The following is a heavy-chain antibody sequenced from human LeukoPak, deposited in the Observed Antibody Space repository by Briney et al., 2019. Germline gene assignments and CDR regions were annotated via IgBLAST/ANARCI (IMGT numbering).Heavy chain of an antibody. V-gene: IGHV3-21*04. J-gene: IGHJ4*02. Sequence: GGSLRLSCAASGFTFSSYSMNWVRQAPGKGLEWVSFISSSSTYIYYADSVKGRFTISRDNAENSLYLQMNSLRAEDTALYYCAKDISGGIAVATIDYWGQGTLVTVSS. CDR2: ISSSSTYI. D-gene: IGHD6-19*01. CDR1: GFTFSSYS. CDR3: AKDISGGIAVATIDY.